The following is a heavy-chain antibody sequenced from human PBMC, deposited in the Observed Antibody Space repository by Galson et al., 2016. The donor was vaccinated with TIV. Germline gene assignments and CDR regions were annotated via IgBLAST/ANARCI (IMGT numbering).Heavy chain of an antibody. J-gene: IGHJ5*02. CDR2: IYQSGST. V-gene: IGHV4-59*01. CDR3: ARDKSRRGCFDP. CDR1: GDSINNYF. Sequence: ETLSLTCSVSGDSINNYFWNWFRQSPGKGLEWIGDIYQSGSTNYNPSLKSRVTISVDTSKRQFSLKLYSVTAADTAVYYCARDKSRRGCFDPWGQGSLVTVSS.